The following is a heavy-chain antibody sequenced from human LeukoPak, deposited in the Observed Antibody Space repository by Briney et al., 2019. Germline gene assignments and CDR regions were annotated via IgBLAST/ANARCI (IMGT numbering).Heavy chain of an antibody. CDR2: IDNRGST. J-gene: IGHJ4*02. CDR1: GGPFNFYF. Sequence: SETLPLACGVYGGPFNFYFWHWIRQPPGKGLEWIGEIDNRGSTSYNPSLKNRVTISVDTTRNQFSLQLTSVTATDTAVYYCARDSDSGFGWGQGTVVTVSS. D-gene: IGHD3-16*01. V-gene: IGHV4-34*01. CDR3: ARDSDSGFG.